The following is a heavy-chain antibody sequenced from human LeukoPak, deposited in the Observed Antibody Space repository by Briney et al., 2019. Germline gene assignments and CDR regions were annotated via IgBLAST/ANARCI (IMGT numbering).Heavy chain of an antibody. D-gene: IGHD3-22*01. Sequence: PSETLSLTCTVSGGSISSGGYYWSWIRQHPGKGLEWIGYIYYSGSTYYNPSLKSRVTISVDTSKNQFPLKLSSVTAADTAVYYCARAPYYDSSGYYGWWFDPWGQGTLVTVSS. CDR2: IYYSGST. CDR1: GGSISSGGYY. J-gene: IGHJ5*02. V-gene: IGHV4-31*03. CDR3: ARAPYYDSSGYYGWWFDP.